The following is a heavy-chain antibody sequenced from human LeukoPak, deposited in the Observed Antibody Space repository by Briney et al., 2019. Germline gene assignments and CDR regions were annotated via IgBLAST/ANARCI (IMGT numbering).Heavy chain of an antibody. CDR1: GFTFSSYA. Sequence: PGRSLRLSCAASGFTFSSYAMHWVRQAPGKGLEWVAVISYDGSNKYYADSVKGRFTISRDNSKNTLYLQMNSLRSEDTAVYYCARDYGSKGFDYWGQGTLVTVSS. CDR3: ARDYGSKGFDY. D-gene: IGHD1-26*01. V-gene: IGHV3-30*04. CDR2: ISYDGSNK. J-gene: IGHJ4*02.